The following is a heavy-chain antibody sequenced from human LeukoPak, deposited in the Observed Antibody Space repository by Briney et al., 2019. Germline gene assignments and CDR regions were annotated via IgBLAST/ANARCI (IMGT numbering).Heavy chain of an antibody. CDR1: GFTFSSYA. V-gene: IGHV3-23*01. CDR3: AKDSRYSSGWYPLFDY. J-gene: IGHJ4*02. D-gene: IGHD6-19*01. Sequence: GGSLRLSCAASGFTFSSYAMSWVRQAPGKGLEWVAAVSGGGGGTYYTDSVKGRFTIFRDTSKNTLYLQMNSLRAEDTAVYYCAKDSRYSSGWYPLFDYWGQGTLVTVSS. CDR2: VSGGGGGT.